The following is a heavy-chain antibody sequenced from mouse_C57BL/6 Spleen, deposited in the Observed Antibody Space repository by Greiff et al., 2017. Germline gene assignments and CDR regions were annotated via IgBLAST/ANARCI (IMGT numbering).Heavy chain of an antibody. J-gene: IGHJ3*01. Sequence: QVQLQQSGAELVKPGASVTISCKASGYAFSSYWMNWVKQRPGKGLEWIGQIYPGDGDTNYNGKFKGKATLTADKSSSTAYMQRSSLTSEDSAVYFCARQLITTVVAPFAYWGQGTLVTVSA. CDR3: ARQLITTVVAPFAY. CDR2: IYPGDGDT. D-gene: IGHD1-1*01. V-gene: IGHV1-80*01. CDR1: GYAFSSYW.